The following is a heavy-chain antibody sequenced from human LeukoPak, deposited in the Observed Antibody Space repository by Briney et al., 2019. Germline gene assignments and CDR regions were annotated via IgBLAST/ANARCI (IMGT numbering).Heavy chain of an antibody. Sequence: GGSLRLSCAASGFTFSSQSMTWVRQAPGKGLEWVSYISSSSSSTIYYADSVKGRFTISRDNAKNSLYLQMNSLRAEDTAVYYCARGKRPSSSWYFFYWGQGTLVTVSS. CDR2: ISSSSSSTI. CDR1: GFTFSSQS. J-gene: IGHJ4*02. D-gene: IGHD6-13*01. CDR3: ARGKRPSSSWYFFY. V-gene: IGHV3-48*01.